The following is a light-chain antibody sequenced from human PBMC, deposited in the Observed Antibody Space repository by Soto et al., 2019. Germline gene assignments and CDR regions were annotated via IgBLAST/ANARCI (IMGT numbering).Light chain of an antibody. J-gene: IGKJ5*01. V-gene: IGKV3-20*01. CDR1: QSVSSSF. Sequence: DIVLTQSPSTLSLSPGDRATLSCRASQSVSSSFFAWYQQKPGQAPRLLIYGASSMASGIPVRFSGSGSATDFTLTISRLEPEDFASYYCQQYGSSITFGQGTRLEIK. CDR3: QQYGSSIT. CDR2: GAS.